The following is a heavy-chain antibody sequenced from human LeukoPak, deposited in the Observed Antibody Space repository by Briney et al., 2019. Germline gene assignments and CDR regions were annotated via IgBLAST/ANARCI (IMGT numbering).Heavy chain of an antibody. CDR2: IYYSGST. D-gene: IGHD6-19*01. CDR3: ARDFSDWSYFDC. J-gene: IGHJ4*02. CDR1: GGSISSYY. Sequence: PSETLSLTCTVSGGSISSYYWSWVRQTPGKGLEWIGYIYYSGSTNYNPSLKSRVTISVDTSKNQVSLKLSSVTAADTAVYYCARDFSDWSYFDCWGQGTLVTVSS. V-gene: IGHV4-59*01.